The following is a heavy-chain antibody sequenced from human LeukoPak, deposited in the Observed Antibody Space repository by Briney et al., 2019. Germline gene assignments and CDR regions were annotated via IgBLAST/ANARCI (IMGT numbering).Heavy chain of an antibody. Sequence: GGSLRLSCAASGVSFKDCGMHWVRQAPGKGLEWVAVIWNDGSNKYYADSVKGRFTISRDNSKNTLYLQMNSLRAEDTAVYYCARLKLRAAFDIWGQGTMVTVSS. CDR1: GVSFKDCG. CDR2: IWNDGSNK. J-gene: IGHJ3*02. V-gene: IGHV3-33*01. CDR3: ARLKLRAAFDI.